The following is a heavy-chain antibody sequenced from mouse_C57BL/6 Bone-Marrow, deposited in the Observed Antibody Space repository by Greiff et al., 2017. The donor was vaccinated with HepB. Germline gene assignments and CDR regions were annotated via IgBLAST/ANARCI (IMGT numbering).Heavy chain of an antibody. D-gene: IGHD1-1*01. CDR2: IDPSDSYT. CDR3: ARDYGSSYRFAY. Sequence: QVQLQQPGAELVMPGASVKLSCKASGYTFPSYWMHWVKQRPGQGLEWIGEIDPSDSYTNYNQKFKGKSTLTVDKSSSTAYMQLSSLTSEDSAFYYCARDYGSSYRFAYWGQGTLVTVSA. V-gene: IGHV1-69*01. J-gene: IGHJ3*01. CDR1: GYTFPSYW.